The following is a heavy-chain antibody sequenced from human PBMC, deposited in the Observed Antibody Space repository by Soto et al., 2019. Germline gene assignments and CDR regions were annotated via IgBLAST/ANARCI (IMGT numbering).Heavy chain of an antibody. CDR1: GGSVSDDSAA. CDR2: TYYRSVWNT. V-gene: IGHV6-1*01. J-gene: IGHJ6*03. CDR3: ARDLYSSSIHYYYMDV. D-gene: IGHD6-13*01. Sequence: PSQTLSLTCAISGGSVSDDSAAWTWIRQSPSRGLEWLGRTYYRSVWNTDYALSVKSRITINVDAARNQFSLRLSSVTPEDTAVYYCARDLYSSSIHYYYMDVWGKGTTVTVSS.